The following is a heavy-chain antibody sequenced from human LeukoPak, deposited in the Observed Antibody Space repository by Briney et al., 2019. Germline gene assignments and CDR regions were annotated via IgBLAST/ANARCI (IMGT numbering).Heavy chain of an antibody. Sequence: GGSLRLSCAASGFTFNTYAMAWVRQAPGKGLEWVSDISGSGDTTYYADSVKGRFTISRDNSKNTLYLQMNSLRAEDTAIYYCAKGPPDSSTWYKRTEGWGHGTLVTVSS. CDR2: ISGSGDTT. CDR3: AKGPPDSSTWYKRTEG. V-gene: IGHV3-23*01. CDR1: GFTFNTYA. J-gene: IGHJ4*01. D-gene: IGHD6-13*01.